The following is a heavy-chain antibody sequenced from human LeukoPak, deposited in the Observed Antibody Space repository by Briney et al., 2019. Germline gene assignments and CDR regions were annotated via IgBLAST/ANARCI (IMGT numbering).Heavy chain of an antibody. CDR2: ISGSGGST. D-gene: IGHD5-12*01. CDR3: AKRGYSGYDYYFDY. J-gene: IGHJ4*02. V-gene: IGHV3-23*01. Sequence: PGGSLRLSCAASGFTFSSYAMSWVRQAPGKGLEWVSAISGSGGSTYYADPVKGRFTISRDNSKNTLYLQMNSLRAEDTAVYYCAKRGYSGYDYYFDYWGQGTLVTVSS. CDR1: GFTFSSYA.